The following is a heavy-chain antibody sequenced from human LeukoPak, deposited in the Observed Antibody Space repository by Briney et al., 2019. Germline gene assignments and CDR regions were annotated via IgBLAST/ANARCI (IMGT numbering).Heavy chain of an antibody. V-gene: IGHV4-39*07. Sequence: SETLSLTCTVSGGSISSSSYYWGWIRQPPGKGLEWIGRIYHSGRTDYNPSLKSRVTISVDTSKNQFSLKLSSVTATDTAMYYCASAHCSSTSCHQNFDSWGQGTLVTVS. D-gene: IGHD2-2*01. CDR2: IYHSGRT. CDR3: ASAHCSSTSCHQNFDS. J-gene: IGHJ4*02. CDR1: GGSISSSSYY.